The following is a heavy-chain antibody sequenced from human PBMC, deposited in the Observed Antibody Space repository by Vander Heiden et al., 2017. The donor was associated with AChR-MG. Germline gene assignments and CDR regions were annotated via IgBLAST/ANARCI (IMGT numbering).Heavy chain of an antibody. J-gene: IGHJ4*02. CDR2: IYSGGST. D-gene: IGHD3-22*01. CDR3: ARTLTYYYDSSGSPYYFDY. CDR1: GFTASSNS. Sequence: EVQLVETGGGLIQPGGSLRLSCAASGFTASSNSMGWVRQAPGKGLEWVSVIYSGGSTYYADSVKGRFTISRDNSKNTLYLQMNSLRAEDTAVYYCARTLTYYYDSSGSPYYFDYWGQGTLVTVSS. V-gene: IGHV3-53*02.